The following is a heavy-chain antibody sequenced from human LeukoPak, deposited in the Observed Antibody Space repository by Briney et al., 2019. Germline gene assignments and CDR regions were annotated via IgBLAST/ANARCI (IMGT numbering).Heavy chain of an antibody. Sequence: PSETLSLTCTVSGGSISSSSYYWGWIRQPQGKGLEWIGNIYYTGSTYYNPSLKSRVTISVDTSKNQFSLKLSSVTAADTAVYFCARQPDYFYMDVWGKGTTVTVSS. V-gene: IGHV4-39*01. CDR2: IYYTGST. J-gene: IGHJ6*03. CDR3: ARQPDYFYMDV. CDR1: GGSISSSSYY.